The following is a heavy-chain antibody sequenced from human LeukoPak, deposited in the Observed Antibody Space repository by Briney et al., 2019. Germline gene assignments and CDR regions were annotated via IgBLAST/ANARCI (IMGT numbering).Heavy chain of an antibody. Sequence: PAGGSLRLSCAASGFTFSSYAMSWVRQAPGKGLEWVSAISGSGGSTYYADSVKGRFTISRDNSKNTLYLQMNSLRAEDTAVYYCAKSPGYGDYLLDYWGQGTLVTVSS. CDR3: AKSPGYGDYLLDY. V-gene: IGHV3-23*01. D-gene: IGHD4-17*01. J-gene: IGHJ4*02. CDR1: GFTFSSYA. CDR2: ISGSGGST.